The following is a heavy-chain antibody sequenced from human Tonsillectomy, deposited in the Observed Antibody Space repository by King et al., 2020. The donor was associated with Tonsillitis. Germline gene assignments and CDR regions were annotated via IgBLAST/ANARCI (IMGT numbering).Heavy chain of an antibody. CDR2: MNPNSGNT. CDR1: GYTFTSYD. Sequence: VQLVQSGAEVKKPGASVKVSCKASGYTFTSYDINWVRQATGQGLEWMGWMNPNSGNTGYAQKFQGRVTMTRNTSISTAYMELSSLRPEDTAVYYCARGVGATGVYYYYGMDVWGQGTTVTVSS. J-gene: IGHJ6*02. V-gene: IGHV1-8*02. D-gene: IGHD1-26*01. CDR3: ARGVGATGVYYYYGMDV.